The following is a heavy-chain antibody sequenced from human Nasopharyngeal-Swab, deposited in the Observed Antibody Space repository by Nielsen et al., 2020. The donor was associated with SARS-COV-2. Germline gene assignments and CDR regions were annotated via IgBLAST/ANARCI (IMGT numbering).Heavy chain of an antibody. V-gene: IGHV1-2*06. CDR3: ARTGAGTTVPTH. J-gene: IGHJ4*02. Sequence: ASVKVSCKASGYTFTGYYMHWVRQAPGQGLEWMGRINPNSGGTNYAQKFQGRVTITRDTSASTAYMELSSLRSEDTAVYYCARTGAGTTVPTHWGQGTLVTVSS. D-gene: IGHD4-17*01. CDR1: GYTFTGYY. CDR2: INPNSGGT.